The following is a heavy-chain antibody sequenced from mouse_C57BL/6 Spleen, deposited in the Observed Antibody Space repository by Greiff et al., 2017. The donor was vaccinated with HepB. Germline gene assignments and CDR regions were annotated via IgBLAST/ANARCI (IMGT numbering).Heavy chain of an antibody. CDR1: GYTFTSYW. V-gene: IGHV1-55*01. Sequence: QVQLQQPGAELVKPGASVKMSCKASGYTFTSYWITWVKQRPGQGLEWIGDIYPGSGSTNYNEKFKSKATLTVDTSSSTAYMQLSSLTSEDSAVYYGARSDYDVGAMDYWGQGTSVTVSS. CDR2: IYPGSGST. CDR3: ARSDYDVGAMDY. D-gene: IGHD2-4*01. J-gene: IGHJ4*01.